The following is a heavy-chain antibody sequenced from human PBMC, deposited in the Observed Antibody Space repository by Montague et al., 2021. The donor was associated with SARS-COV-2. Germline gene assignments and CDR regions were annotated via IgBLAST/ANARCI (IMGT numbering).Heavy chain of an antibody. J-gene: IGHJ6*02. Sequence: SETLSLTCTVSGVSISSYYWSWIRQPPGKGLEWIGYIYYSGSTNYNPSLKSRVTISVDTSKNQFSLKLSSVTAADTAVYYCARDKPDYDFWPGYGMDVWGQGTTVTVSS. CDR1: GVSISSYY. CDR3: ARDKPDYDFWPGYGMDV. V-gene: IGHV4-59*01. CDR2: IYYSGST. D-gene: IGHD3-3*01.